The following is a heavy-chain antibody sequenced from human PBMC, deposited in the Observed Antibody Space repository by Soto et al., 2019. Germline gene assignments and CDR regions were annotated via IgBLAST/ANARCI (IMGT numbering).Heavy chain of an antibody. D-gene: IGHD3-10*01. CDR2: ISYDGSNK. Sequence: GGSLRLSCAASGFTFSSFAFHWVRQAPGKGMEWVAVISYDGSNKYYADSVKGRFTISRDNSKNTLYLQMNSLRAEDTAVYYCARDIEDYYGSGSYTSGIDYWGQGTLVTVSS. V-gene: IGHV3-30-3*01. CDR1: GFTFSSFA. CDR3: ARDIEDYYGSGSYTSGIDY. J-gene: IGHJ4*02.